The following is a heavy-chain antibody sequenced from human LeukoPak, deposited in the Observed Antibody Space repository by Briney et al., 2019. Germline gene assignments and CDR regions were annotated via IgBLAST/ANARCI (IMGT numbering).Heavy chain of an antibody. V-gene: IGHV1-69*13. CDR2: IIPIFGTA. CDR1: GGTFSSYA. J-gene: IGHJ3*02. CDR3: ARGATRQSTRNAFDI. D-gene: IGHD2-15*01. Sequence: ASVKLSCKASGGTFSSYAISWVRQAPGQGLEWMGGIIPIFGTANYAQKFQGRVTITADESTSTAYMELSSLRSEDTAVYYCARGATRQSTRNAFDIWGQGTMVTVSS.